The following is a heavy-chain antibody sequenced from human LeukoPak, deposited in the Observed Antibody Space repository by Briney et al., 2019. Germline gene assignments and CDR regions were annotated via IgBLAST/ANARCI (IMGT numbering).Heavy chain of an antibody. J-gene: IGHJ4*02. V-gene: IGHV3-23*01. D-gene: IGHD2/OR15-2a*01. CDR3: ARGVLYFDY. CDR1: GFTFSSYA. Sequence: GGSLRLSCAASGFTFSSYAMTWVRQAPGKGLEWVSGISGSGGSTYYADSVKGRFTISRDNSKNTLYLQMNSLRAEDTAVYYCARGVLYFDYWGQGTLVTVSS. CDR2: ISGSGGST.